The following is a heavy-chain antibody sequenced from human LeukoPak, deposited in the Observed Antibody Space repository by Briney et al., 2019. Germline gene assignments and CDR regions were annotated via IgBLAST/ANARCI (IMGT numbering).Heavy chain of an antibody. CDR1: GGSISSSNW. J-gene: IGHJ4*02. CDR2: IYHSGST. CDR3: ARGARAGYNLEPFDN. V-gene: IGHV4-4*02. D-gene: IGHD5-24*01. Sequence: SSGTLSLTCAVSGGSISSSNWWSWVRQPPGKGLEWIGEIYHSGSTNYNPSLKSRVTISVDKSKNQFSLKLSSVTAADTAVYYCARGARAGYNLEPFDNWGQGTLVTVSS.